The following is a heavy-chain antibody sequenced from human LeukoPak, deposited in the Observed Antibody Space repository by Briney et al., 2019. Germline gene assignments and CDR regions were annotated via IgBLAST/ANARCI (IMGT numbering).Heavy chain of an antibody. J-gene: IGHJ5*02. Sequence: PSETLSLTCTVSGCSISSYYWSWIRQPAGKGLEWIGRIYTSGSTNYNPSLKSRVTMSVDTSKNQFSLKLSSVTAADTAVYYCARDYSSGWYYVEWFDPWGQGTLVTVSS. CDR1: GCSISSYY. CDR2: IYTSGST. CDR3: ARDYSSGWYYVEWFDP. V-gene: IGHV4-4*07. D-gene: IGHD6-19*01.